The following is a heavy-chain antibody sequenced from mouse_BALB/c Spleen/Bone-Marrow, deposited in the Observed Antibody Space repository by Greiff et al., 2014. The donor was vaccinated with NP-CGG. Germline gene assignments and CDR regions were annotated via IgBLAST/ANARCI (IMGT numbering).Heavy chain of an antibody. Sequence: VQLQQSGPELVKPGASVKMSCKASGYTFTDYYMKWVKQSHGKSLKWIGDINPNNGGTSYNQKFKGKATLTVDKSSSSAYMQLNSLTSEDSAVYYCARDRDWYFDVWGAGTTVTVSS. CDR2: INPNNGGT. CDR3: ARDRDWYFDV. CDR1: GYTFTDYY. J-gene: IGHJ1*01. V-gene: IGHV1-26*01.